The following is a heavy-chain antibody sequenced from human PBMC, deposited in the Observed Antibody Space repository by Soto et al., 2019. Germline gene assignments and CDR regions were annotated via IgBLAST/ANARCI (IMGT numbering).Heavy chain of an antibody. J-gene: IGHJ4*02. D-gene: IGHD6-19*01. CDR2: IQQDGSEK. CDR3: ARGGRIRASGWFDY. Sequence: EVQLVESGGGLVQPGGSLRLSCAASRFTFSTYWMSWVHQAPGKGLEWVANIQQDGSEKYYVDSVKGRFTISRDNAKNSLYLQMNSLRAEDTAVYYCARGGRIRASGWFDYWGQGTLVTVSS. CDR1: RFTFSTYW. V-gene: IGHV3-7*03.